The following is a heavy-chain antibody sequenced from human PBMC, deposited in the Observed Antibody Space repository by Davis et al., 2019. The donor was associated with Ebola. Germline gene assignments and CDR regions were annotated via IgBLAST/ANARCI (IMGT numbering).Heavy chain of an antibody. CDR2: TSYSGST. CDR3: ARHGPRGLDFDY. D-gene: IGHD6-19*01. J-gene: IGHJ4*02. V-gene: IGHV4-59*08. Sequence: SETLSLTCTVSGGSTSRSYWSWIRQPPGKGLEWIGYTSYSGSTNYNPSLKSRVTISVDTSKNQFSLKLSSVTAADTAVYYCARHGPRGLDFDYWGQGTLVTVSS. CDR1: GGSTSRSY.